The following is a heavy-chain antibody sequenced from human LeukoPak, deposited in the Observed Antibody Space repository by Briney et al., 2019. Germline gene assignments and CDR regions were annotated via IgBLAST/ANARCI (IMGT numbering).Heavy chain of an antibody. J-gene: IGHJ4*02. CDR3: ARGGEMTTMWFHNSDFDY. CDR2: IYPGDSDT. Sequence: GESLKISCKGSGYSFNTYWIGWVRQMPGKGLEWMGIIYPGDSDTKYSPSFQGQVTISADKSISTAYLQWSSLKASDTPMYYCARGGEMTTMWFHNSDFDYWGQGTLVTVSS. V-gene: IGHV5-51*01. D-gene: IGHD5-24*01. CDR1: GYSFNTYW.